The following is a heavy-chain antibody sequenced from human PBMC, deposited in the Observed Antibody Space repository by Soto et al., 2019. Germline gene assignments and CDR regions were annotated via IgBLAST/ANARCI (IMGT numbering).Heavy chain of an antibody. CDR3: ARGPFYDCWSNSRHFDY. D-gene: IGHD3-3*01. V-gene: IGHV4-59*02. Sequence: QVQLQESGPGLLKPSETLSLTCSVSGGSVSSNYWSWIRQSPGKGLEWIGYISSSGRANYNPSLKSRVTISLDTSKNQFSLTMTSVTAADTAVFYCARGPFYDCWSNSRHFDYWGQGTLVSVSS. J-gene: IGHJ4*02. CDR2: ISSSGRA. CDR1: GGSVSSNY.